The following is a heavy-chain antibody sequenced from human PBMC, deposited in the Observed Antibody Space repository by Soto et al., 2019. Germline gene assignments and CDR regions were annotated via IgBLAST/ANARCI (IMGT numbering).Heavy chain of an antibody. V-gene: IGHV3-48*02. D-gene: IGHD1-20*01. CDR2: ISSGGSTI. CDR1: GFTFSSYS. J-gene: IGHJ6*01. CDR3: TGVEVSGTRDCEYRREV. Sequence: EVQLVESGGGLVQPGGSLRLSCAASGFTFSSYSINWVRQAPGKGLEWISYISSGGSTIYYADSVKGRFTISRDNAKNSLGPQLHSLRDEDTAVDYSTGVEVSGTRDCEYRREVGGQGTTVAVSS.